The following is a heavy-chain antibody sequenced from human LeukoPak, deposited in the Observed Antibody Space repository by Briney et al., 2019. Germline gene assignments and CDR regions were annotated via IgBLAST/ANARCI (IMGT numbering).Heavy chain of an antibody. CDR1: RFSFTYG. Sequence: GGSLRLSCAASRFSFTYGMTRGRQASGKGPGGVSGIGGGDGRTHYADSLKGRFTISRDISKTTPYLQISGLTADDTAVYYCAKDSHSGFFDYWGQGTLDTVSS. J-gene: IGHJ4*02. D-gene: IGHD3-22*01. CDR2: IGGGDGRT. V-gene: IGHV3-23*01. CDR3: AKDSHSGFFDY.